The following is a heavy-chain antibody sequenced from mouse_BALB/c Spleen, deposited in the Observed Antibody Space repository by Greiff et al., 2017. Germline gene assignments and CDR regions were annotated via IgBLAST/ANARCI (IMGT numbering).Heavy chain of an antibody. V-gene: IGHV1-4*01. CDR3: AGNYYGSKAMDY. D-gene: IGHD1-1*01. Sequence: QVHVKQSGAELARPGASVKMSCKASGYTFTSYTMHWVKQRPGQGLEWIGYINPSSGYTNYNQKFKDKATLTADKSSSTAYMQLSSLTSEDSAVYYCAGNYYGSKAMDYWGQGTSVTVSS. CDR1: GYTFTSYT. J-gene: IGHJ4*01. CDR2: INPSSGYT.